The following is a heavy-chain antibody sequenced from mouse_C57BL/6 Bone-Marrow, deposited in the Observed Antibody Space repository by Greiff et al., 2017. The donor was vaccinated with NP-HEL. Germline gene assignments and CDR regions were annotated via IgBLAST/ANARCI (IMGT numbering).Heavy chain of an antibody. J-gene: IGHJ2*01. CDR3: TKHDSSGYGY. Sequence: EVKLQESGGGLVQPGGSMKLSCVASGFTFSNYWMNWVRQSPEKGLEWVAQIRLKSDNYATHYAESVKGRFTISRDDSKSSVYLQMNNLRAEDTGIYYCTKHDSSGYGYWGQGTTLTVSS. CDR2: IRLKSDNYAT. V-gene: IGHV6-3*01. CDR1: GFTFSNYW. D-gene: IGHD3-2*02.